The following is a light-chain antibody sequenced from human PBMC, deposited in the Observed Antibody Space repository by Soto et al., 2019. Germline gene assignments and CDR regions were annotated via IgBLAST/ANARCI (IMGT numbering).Light chain of an antibody. V-gene: IGLV2-8*01. CDR2: EVN. Sequence: TALTQPPSPSGSPGQTVTISCTATNSDVGSYNYVSWYQQYPGKAPKLIIYEVNERPSGVPDRFSGSKSGNTASLTVSGLQTADEADYYCSSYAGSNWYVFGTGTKVTVL. CDR1: NSDVGSYNY. CDR3: SSYAGSNWYV. J-gene: IGLJ1*01.